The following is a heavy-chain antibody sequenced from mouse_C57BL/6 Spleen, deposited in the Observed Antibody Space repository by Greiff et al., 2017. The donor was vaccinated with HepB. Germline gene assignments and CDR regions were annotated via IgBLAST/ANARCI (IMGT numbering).Heavy chain of an antibody. J-gene: IGHJ2*01. CDR2: ISSGGSYT. D-gene: IGHD4-1*01. CDR3: ARRTGTRGYFDY. V-gene: IGHV5-6*02. Sequence: EVKLVESGGDLVKPGGSLKLSCAASGFTFSSYGMSWVRQTPDKRLEWVATISSGGSYTYYPDSVKGRFTISRDNAKNTLYLQMSSLKSEDTAMYYCARRTGTRGYFDYWGQGTTLTVSS. CDR1: GFTFSSYG.